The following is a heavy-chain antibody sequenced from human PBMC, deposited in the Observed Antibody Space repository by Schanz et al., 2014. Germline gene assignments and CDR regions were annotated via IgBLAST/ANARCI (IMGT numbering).Heavy chain of an antibody. Sequence: EVQLVESGGGLVQPGGSLRLSCSASGFTFSSYSMYWVRQAPGKGLEYVSVISSNGGSTDFADSVKGRFTISRDNSKNTLYLQVSSLRTEDTAVYYCAKDQGSYGSGSYSYFDYWGQGTLATVSS. D-gene: IGHD3-10*01. CDR3: AKDQGSYGSGSYSYFDY. CDR1: GFTFSSYS. J-gene: IGHJ4*02. V-gene: IGHV3-64D*06. CDR2: ISSNGGST.